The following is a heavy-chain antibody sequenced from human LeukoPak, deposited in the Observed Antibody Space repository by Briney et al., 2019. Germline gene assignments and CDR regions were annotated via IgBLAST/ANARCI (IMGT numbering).Heavy chain of an antibody. V-gene: IGHV3-30*18. CDR1: GFTFSSYG. J-gene: IGHJ4*02. D-gene: IGHD3-10*01. CDR3: AKQYYGSETYATGHY. Sequence: GGSLRLSCVTSGFTFSSYGMHWVRQAPGKELEWVAFISYDGINKYYADSVKGRFTISRDDSKNTMFLQMNSLRAEDTAVYYCAKQYYGSETYATGHYWGQGTLVTVSS. CDR2: ISYDGINK.